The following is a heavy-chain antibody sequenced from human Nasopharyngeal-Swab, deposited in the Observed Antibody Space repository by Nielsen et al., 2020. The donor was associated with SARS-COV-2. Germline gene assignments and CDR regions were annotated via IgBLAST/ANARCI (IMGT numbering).Heavy chain of an antibody. Sequence: SETLSLTCTVSGGSISSSSYYWGWIRQPLGKGLEWIGSIYYSGSTYYNPSLTSRVTISVDTSKNQFSLKLSSVTAADTAVYYCARREGPAAIEYFQHWGQGTLVTVSS. J-gene: IGHJ1*01. V-gene: IGHV4-39*01. D-gene: IGHD2-2*01. CDR1: GGSISSSSYY. CDR3: ARREGPAAIEYFQH. CDR2: IYYSGST.